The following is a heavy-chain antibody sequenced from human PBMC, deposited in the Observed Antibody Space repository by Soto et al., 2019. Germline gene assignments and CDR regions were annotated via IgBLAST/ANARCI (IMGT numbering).Heavy chain of an antibody. CDR3: ARGSKIGYCSSTSCYQRHYYYGMDV. D-gene: IGHD2-2*01. V-gene: IGHV4-34*01. CDR2: INHSGST. CDR1: GGSFSGYY. Sequence: PSETLSLTCAVYGGSFSGYYWSWIRQPPGKGLEWIGEINHSGSTNYNLSLKSRVTISVDTSKNQFSLKLSSVTAADTAVYYCARGSKIGYCSSTSCYQRHYYYGMDVWGQGTTVTVSS. J-gene: IGHJ6*02.